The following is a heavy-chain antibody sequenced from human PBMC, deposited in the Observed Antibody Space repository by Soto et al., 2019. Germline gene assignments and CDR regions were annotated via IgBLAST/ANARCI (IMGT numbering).Heavy chain of an antibody. Sequence: ASVKASSKASRYTNTGYYLHSVQQAPGQGLEWVAWISPYNGKTNFAQKVQGRVTLTTDTSTSTAYMELRSLRSDDTALYYCARGSPTTPTYSLDSWGQGTLVTVSS. J-gene: IGHJ4*02. D-gene: IGHD1-26*01. CDR1: RYTNTGYY. CDR3: ARGSPTTPTYSLDS. V-gene: IGHV1-18*04. CDR2: ISPYNGKT.